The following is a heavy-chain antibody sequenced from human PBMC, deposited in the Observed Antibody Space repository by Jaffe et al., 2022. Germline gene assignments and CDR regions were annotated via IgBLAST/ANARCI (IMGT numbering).Heavy chain of an antibody. CDR3: ARGEMGSIYGDYYIFDY. J-gene: IGHJ4*02. V-gene: IGHV1-8*01. CDR2: MNPNSGNT. Sequence: QVQLVQSGAEVKKPGASVKVSCKASGYTFTSYDINWVRQATGQGLEWMGWMNPNSGNTGYAQKFQGRVTMTRNTSISTAYMELSSLRSEDTAVYYCARGEMGSIYGDYYIFDYWGQGTLVTVSS. D-gene: IGHD4-17*01. CDR1: GYTFTSYD.